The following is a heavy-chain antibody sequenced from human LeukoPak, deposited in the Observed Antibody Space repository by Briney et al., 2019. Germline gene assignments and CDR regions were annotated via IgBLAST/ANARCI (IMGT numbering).Heavy chain of an antibody. CDR2: INPNSGGT. Sequence: ASVKVSCKASGYTFTGYYMHWVRQAPGQGLEWMGWINPNSGGTNYAQKFQGRVTMTRDTSISTAYMELSRLRSDDTAVYYCARDRSPDGGYEDYWGQGTLVTVSS. V-gene: IGHV1-2*02. CDR1: GYTFTGYY. CDR3: ARDRSPDGGYEDY. D-gene: IGHD5-12*01. J-gene: IGHJ4*02.